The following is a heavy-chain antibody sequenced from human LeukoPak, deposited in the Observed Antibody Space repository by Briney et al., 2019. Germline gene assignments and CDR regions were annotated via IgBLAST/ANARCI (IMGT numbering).Heavy chain of an antibody. CDR1: GYTFTSYY. D-gene: IGHD3-22*01. CDR3: AREVRALDYYDSSGSDAFDI. CDR2: INPSGGST. Sequence: ASVKVSCKASGYTFTSYYMHWVRQAPGQGLEWMGIINPSGGSTSYAQKFQGRVTMTRDTSTSTVYMELSSLRSEDTAVYYCAREVRALDYYDSSGSDAFDIWGQGTMVTVSS. J-gene: IGHJ3*02. V-gene: IGHV1-46*01.